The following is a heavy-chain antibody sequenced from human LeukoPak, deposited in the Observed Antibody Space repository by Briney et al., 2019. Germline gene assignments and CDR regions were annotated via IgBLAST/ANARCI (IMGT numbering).Heavy chain of an antibody. D-gene: IGHD3-22*01. CDR1: GFTFSSYG. V-gene: IGHV3-30*03. CDR3: ASTSGGYPYYYGMDV. J-gene: IGHJ6*02. Sequence: PGRSLRLSCAASGFTFSSYGMHWVRQAPGKGLEWVAVISYDGSNKYYADSVKGRFTISRDNSKNTLYLQMNSLRAEDTAVYYCASTSGGYPYYYGMDVWGQGTTVTVSS. CDR2: ISYDGSNK.